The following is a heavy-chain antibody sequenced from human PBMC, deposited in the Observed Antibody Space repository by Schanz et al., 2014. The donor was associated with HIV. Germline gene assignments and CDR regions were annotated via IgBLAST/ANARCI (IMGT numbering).Heavy chain of an antibody. J-gene: IGHJ6*02. CDR1: GFIFRDYA. Sequence: QVQLVESGGGVVQPGRSLRLSCAGSGFIFRDYALHWVRQAPGKGLEWVAVISYDRSHKYYADSVKGRFTISRDNSKNTLFLQMNSLRADDTAVYYCANSGYCTNGVCYTRGDGTDVWGRGTTVTVSS. CDR2: ISYDRSHK. V-gene: IGHV3-30*04. D-gene: IGHD2-8*01. CDR3: ANSGYCTNGVCYTRGDGTDV.